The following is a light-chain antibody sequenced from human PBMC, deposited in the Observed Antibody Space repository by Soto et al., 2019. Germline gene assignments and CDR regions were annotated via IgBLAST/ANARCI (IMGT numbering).Light chain of an antibody. CDR1: QSIGKW. V-gene: IGKV1-5*01. Sequence: DIQMTQSPSTLSASVGDRVTITCRASQSIGKWLAWYQQKPGKAPKLLIYDASSLESGVPSRFSGSGSGTEFTLTISSLQPDDFATYYCQQYHTYYTFGQGTNLEIK. CDR3: QQYHTYYT. J-gene: IGKJ2*01. CDR2: DAS.